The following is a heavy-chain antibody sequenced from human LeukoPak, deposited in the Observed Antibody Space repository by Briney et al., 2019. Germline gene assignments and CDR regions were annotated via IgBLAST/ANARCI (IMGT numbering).Heavy chain of an antibody. D-gene: IGHD6-13*01. V-gene: IGHV1-8*03. Sequence: ASVKVSCKASGYTFTNYDIHWVRQATGQGLGWMGWMNPYSGNTGYAQNFQGRITITRNTSISTAYMELSSLRSEDTAVYYCARTQQLVLRSPLDPWGQGTLVTVSS. CDR2: MNPYSGNT. CDR1: GYTFTNYD. CDR3: ARTQQLVLRSPLDP. J-gene: IGHJ5*02.